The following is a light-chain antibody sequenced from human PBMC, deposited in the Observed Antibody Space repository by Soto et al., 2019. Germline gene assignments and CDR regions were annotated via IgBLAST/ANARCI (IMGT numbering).Light chain of an antibody. V-gene: IGKV3-15*01. J-gene: IGKJ4*01. CDR2: GAS. Sequence: EIVMTQSPATLSVSPWERATLSCRASQRVSSNLAWYQQKPGQAPSLLIFGASTRSTGIPARFSGSGSGTAFILIISSLQSEDAVIYYCQQYNASPPLPFGGGTKVEI. CDR3: QQYNASPPLP. CDR1: QRVSSN.